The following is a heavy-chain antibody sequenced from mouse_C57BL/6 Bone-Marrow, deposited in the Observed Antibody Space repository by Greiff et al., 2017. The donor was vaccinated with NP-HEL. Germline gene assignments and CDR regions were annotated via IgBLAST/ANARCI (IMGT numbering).Heavy chain of an antibody. D-gene: IGHD4-1*01. Sequence: QVQLKQPGTELVQPGASVKLSCKASGYTFTSYWMHWVKQGPGQGLEWIGHINPSNGGTNYNEKFKSKATMTVDKSSSTAYMQLSSLTSEDSAVYYCARTVIWGYFDVWGTGTTVTVSS. CDR2: INPSNGGT. V-gene: IGHV1-53*01. CDR3: ARTVIWGYFDV. CDR1: GYTFTSYW. J-gene: IGHJ1*03.